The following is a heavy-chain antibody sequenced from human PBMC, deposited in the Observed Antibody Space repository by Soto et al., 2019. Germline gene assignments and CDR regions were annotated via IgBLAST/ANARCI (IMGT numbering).Heavy chain of an antibody. D-gene: IGHD7-27*01. J-gene: IGHJ5*02. CDR3: ARDDESNWGDKWFDP. V-gene: IGHV1-69*13. CDR1: GGTFSSYA. Sequence: SVKVSCKASGGTFSSYAISWVRQAPGQGLEWMGGIIPIFGTANYAQKFQGRVTITADESTSTAYMELSSLRSEDTAVYYCARDDESNWGDKWFDPWGQGTLVTVSS. CDR2: IIPIFGTA.